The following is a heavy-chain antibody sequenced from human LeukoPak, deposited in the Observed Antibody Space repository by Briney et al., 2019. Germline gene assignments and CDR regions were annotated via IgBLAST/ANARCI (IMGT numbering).Heavy chain of an antibody. Sequence: PSETLSLTCTVSGGSISSSSYYWGWIRQPPGKGLEWIGSMSYSGSTYYNPSLKSRVTIAVDTSKTQFSLKLSSVTAADTAVYYCARFYPTSQYGSGYMDVWGKGTTVTVSS. CDR1: GGSISSSSYY. CDR3: ARFYPTSQYGSGYMDV. J-gene: IGHJ6*03. D-gene: IGHD3-10*01. CDR2: MSYSGST. V-gene: IGHV4-39*01.